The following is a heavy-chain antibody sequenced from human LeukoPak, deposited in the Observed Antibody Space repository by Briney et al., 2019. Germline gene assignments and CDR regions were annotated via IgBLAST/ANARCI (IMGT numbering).Heavy chain of an antibody. CDR3: ARTRDFDY. Sequence: GGSLRLSCAASGFTFSSYEMNWVRQAPGKGLEWLSYIGSSGTYIYYADSVKGRFTISRDDAKNSLYLQMNSLRAEDTAVYYCARTRDFDYWGQGTLVTVSS. V-gene: IGHV3-48*03. CDR2: IGSSGTYI. CDR1: GFTFSSYE. J-gene: IGHJ4*02.